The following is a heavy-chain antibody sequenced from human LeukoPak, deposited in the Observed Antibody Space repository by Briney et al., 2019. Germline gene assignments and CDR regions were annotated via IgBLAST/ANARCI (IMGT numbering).Heavy chain of an antibody. CDR3: ARDRARYYDSSGYYPS. CDR1: GFTFSSYA. V-gene: IGHV3-21*01. D-gene: IGHD3-22*01. Sequence: GGSLRLSCAASGFTFSSYAMSWVRQAPGKGLEWVSSISSSSSYIYYADSVKGRFTISRDNAKNSLYLQMNSLRAEDTAVYYCARDRARYYDSSGYYPSWGQGTLVTVSS. CDR2: ISSSSSYI. J-gene: IGHJ5*02.